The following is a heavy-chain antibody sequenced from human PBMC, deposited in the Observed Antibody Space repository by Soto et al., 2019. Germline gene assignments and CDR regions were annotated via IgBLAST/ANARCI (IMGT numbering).Heavy chain of an antibody. CDR3: ARLACGPYSSSWYLYYYYGMDV. V-gene: IGHV4-34*01. Sequence: PSETLSLTCAVYGGSFSGYYWSWIRQPPGKGLEWIGEINHSGSTNYNPSLKSRVTISVDTSKNQFSLKLSSVTAADTAVYYCARLACGPYSSSWYLYYYYGMDVWGQGTTVTVSS. D-gene: IGHD6-13*01. J-gene: IGHJ6*02. CDR2: INHSGST. CDR1: GGSFSGYY.